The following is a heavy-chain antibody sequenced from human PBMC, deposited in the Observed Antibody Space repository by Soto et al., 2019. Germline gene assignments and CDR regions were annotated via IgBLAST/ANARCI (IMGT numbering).Heavy chain of an antibody. CDR1: SGSMSSSLNH. CDR2: IYYSGST. CDR3: ARMKGYYYDSSGYYLRYFDY. D-gene: IGHD3-22*01. Sequence: SETLSLTCIVSSGSMSSSLNHWGWIRQPPGKGLEWIGNIYYSGSTYYNPSLKSRVTISVDTSKNQFSLKLSSVTAADTAVYYSARMKGYYYDSSGYYLRYFDYWGQGTLVTVSS. V-gene: IGHV4-39*07. J-gene: IGHJ4*02.